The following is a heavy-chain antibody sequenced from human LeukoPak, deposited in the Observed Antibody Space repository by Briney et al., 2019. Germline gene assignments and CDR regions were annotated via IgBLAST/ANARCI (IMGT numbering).Heavy chain of an antibody. CDR1: GYTFTGYY. Sequence: PGALVKVSCKASGYTFTGYYMHWVRQAPGQGLEWMGWINPNSGGTNYAQKFQGRVTMTRDTSISTAYMELSRLRSDDTAVYYCAREYVYSSGWWDYWGQGTLVTVSS. D-gene: IGHD6-19*01. CDR2: INPNSGGT. CDR3: AREYVYSSGWWDY. J-gene: IGHJ4*02. V-gene: IGHV1-2*02.